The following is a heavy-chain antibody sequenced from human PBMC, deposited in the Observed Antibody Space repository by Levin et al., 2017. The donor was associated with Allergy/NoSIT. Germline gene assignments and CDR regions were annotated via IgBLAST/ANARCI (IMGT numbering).Heavy chain of an antibody. CDR1: GGSISSSSSY. V-gene: IGHV4-39*07. CDR3: ARGDRSRYDPFDI. Sequence: SQTLSLTCTVSGGSISSSSSYWGWVRQPPGKGLDWIGSVSYSGTTSYNPSLKSRVMISVDTSKNQFSLKLNSVTDADTAVYFCARGDRSRYDPFDIWGRGTLVTVSS. J-gene: IGHJ3*02. CDR2: VSYSGTT. D-gene: IGHD2-15*01.